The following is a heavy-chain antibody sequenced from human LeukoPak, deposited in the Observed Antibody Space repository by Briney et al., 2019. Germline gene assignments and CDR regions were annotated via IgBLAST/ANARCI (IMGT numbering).Heavy chain of an antibody. Sequence: GGSLRLSCAVTGLTFSSYSMNWVRQAPGKGLEWVANIKQDGSEKYYVDSVKGRFTISRDNAKNSLYLQMNSLRAEDTAVYYCARHVVALGFDYWGQGTLVTVSS. J-gene: IGHJ4*02. CDR1: GLTFSSYS. CDR2: IKQDGSEK. CDR3: ARHVVALGFDY. V-gene: IGHV3-7*01. D-gene: IGHD3-22*01.